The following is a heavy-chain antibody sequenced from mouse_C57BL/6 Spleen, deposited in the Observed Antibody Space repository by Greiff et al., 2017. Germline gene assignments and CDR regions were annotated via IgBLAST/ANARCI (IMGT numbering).Heavy chain of an antibody. Sequence: VHVKQSGAELVKPGASVKLSCTASGFNIKDYYMHWVKQRTEQGLEWIGRIDPEDGETKYAPKFQGKATITADTSSNTAYLQLSSLTSEDTAVYYCAISHYYGSSDSWFAYWGQGTLVTVSA. CDR1: GFNIKDYY. V-gene: IGHV14-2*01. CDR3: AISHYYGSSDSWFAY. CDR2: IDPEDGET. D-gene: IGHD1-1*01. J-gene: IGHJ3*01.